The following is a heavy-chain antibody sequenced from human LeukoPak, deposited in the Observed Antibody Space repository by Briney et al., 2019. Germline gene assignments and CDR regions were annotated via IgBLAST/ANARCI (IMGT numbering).Heavy chain of an antibody. V-gene: IGHV1-69*05. CDR2: IIPIFGTA. D-gene: IGHD5-12*01. J-gene: IGHJ6*03. Sequence: AASVKVSCKASGGTFSSYAISWVRQAPGQGLEWMGGIIPIFGTANYAQKFQGRATITTDEATSTAYMELSSLRSEDTAVYYCARVGDSGYDSHYYYYMDVWGNGTTVTVSS. CDR3: ARVGDSGYDSHYYYYMDV. CDR1: GGTFSSYA.